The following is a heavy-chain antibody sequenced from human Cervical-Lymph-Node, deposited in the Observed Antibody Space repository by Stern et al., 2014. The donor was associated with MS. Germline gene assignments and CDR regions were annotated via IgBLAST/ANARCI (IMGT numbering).Heavy chain of an antibody. CDR3: ALSSETSDRWYSLGYDL. CDR2: IFPVFGTP. Sequence: QMKLVQSGAEVTKPASSVKVSCKASGGTFSKFPSSWVRQAPGQGLEWMGGIFPVFGTPTYAQEFRGRVTITADVSTSTVYMELSSLRSDDTAVYYCALSSETSDRWYSLGYDLWGQGTLVTVSS. CDR1: GGTFSKFP. V-gene: IGHV1-69*01. D-gene: IGHD6-13*01. J-gene: IGHJ5*02.